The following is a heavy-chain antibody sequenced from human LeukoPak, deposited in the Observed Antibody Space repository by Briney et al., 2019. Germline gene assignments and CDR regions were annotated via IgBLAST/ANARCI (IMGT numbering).Heavy chain of an antibody. V-gene: IGHV3-23*01. J-gene: IGHJ5*02. Sequence: SAISGSGGSTYYADSVKGRFTISRDNSKNTLYLQMNSLRAEDTAVYYCAKDLLLWFGESSWGQGTLVTVSS. CDR2: ISGSGGST. D-gene: IGHD3-10*01. CDR3: AKDLLLWFGESS.